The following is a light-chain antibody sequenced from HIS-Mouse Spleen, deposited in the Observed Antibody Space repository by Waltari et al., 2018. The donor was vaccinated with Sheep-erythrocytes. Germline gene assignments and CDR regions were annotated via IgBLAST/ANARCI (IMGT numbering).Light chain of an antibody. CDR2: DAS. CDR3: QQFNNYPRT. Sequence: AIQLTQSPSSLSASVGDRVTITCRASQGISSALAWYQQKPGKAPKLLSYDASSLESGGPSRFSGSGSGTDFTLTISSLQPEDFATYYCQQFNNYPRTFGQGTKVEIK. V-gene: IGKV1D-13*01. J-gene: IGKJ1*01. CDR1: QGISSA.